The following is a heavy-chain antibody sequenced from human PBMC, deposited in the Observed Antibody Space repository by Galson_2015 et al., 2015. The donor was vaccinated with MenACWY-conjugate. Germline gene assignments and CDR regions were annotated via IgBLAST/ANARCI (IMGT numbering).Heavy chain of an antibody. D-gene: IGHD5/OR15-5a*01. CDR2: IKSKTDGGTT. V-gene: IGHV3-15*01. J-gene: IGHJ4*02. CDR3: TPDCLGPYSDY. CDR1: GFTFSNAW. Sequence: SLRLSCAASGFTFSNAWMSWVRQAPGKGLEWVGRIKSKTDGGTTDYAAPVKGRFTISRDDSKNTLYLQMNSLKTEDTDVYYCTPDCLGPYSDYSGQATLCTVSA.